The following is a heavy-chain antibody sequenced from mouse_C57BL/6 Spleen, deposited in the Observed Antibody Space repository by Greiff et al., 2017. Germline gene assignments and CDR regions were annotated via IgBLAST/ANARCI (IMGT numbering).Heavy chain of an antibody. CDR3: ARGLTFYYAMDY. CDR1: GYSITSGYY. V-gene: IGHV3-6*01. J-gene: IGHJ4*01. CDR2: ISYDGSN. D-gene: IGHD1-1*01. Sequence: ESGPGLVKPSQSLSLTCSVTGYSITSGYYWNWIRQFPGNKLEWMGYISYDGSNNYNPSLKNRISITRDTSKNQFFLKLNSVTTEDTATYYCARGLTFYYAMDYWGQGTSVTVSS.